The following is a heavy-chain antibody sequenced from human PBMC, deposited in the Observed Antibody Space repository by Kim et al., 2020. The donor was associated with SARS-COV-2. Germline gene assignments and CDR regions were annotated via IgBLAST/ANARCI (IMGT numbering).Heavy chain of an antibody. CDR3: ARGLGFLEWSRYNWFDP. Sequence: SETLSLTCAVYGGSFSGYYWSWIRQPPGKGLEWIGEINHSGSTNYNPSLKSRVTISVDTSKNQFSLKLSSVTAADTAVYYCARGLGFLEWSRYNWFDPWGQGTLVTVSS. CDR2: INHSGST. J-gene: IGHJ5*02. CDR1: GGSFSGYY. V-gene: IGHV4-34*01. D-gene: IGHD3-3*01.